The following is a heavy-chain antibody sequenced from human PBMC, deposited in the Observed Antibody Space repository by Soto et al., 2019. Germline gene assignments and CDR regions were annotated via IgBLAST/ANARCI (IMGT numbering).Heavy chain of an antibody. V-gene: IGHV5-10-1*01. CDR3: AGRIAADLGMDV. D-gene: IGHD6-25*01. J-gene: IGHJ6*01. CDR1: GYSFTSYW. CDR2: IDPSDSYT. Sequence: GECLKISCKGSGYSFTSYWIIWVLQMPGKGLEWMGRIDPSDSYTNYSPSFQGHVTISADKSISTAYLQWSSLKASDTAMYYCAGRIAADLGMDVWGQGTTVTVSS.